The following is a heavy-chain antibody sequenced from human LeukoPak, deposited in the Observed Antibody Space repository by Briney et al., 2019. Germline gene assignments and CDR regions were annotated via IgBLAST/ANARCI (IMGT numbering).Heavy chain of an antibody. CDR2: ISSSSSYI. CDR3: ARGDTAMVIGYYYYGMDV. V-gene: IGHV3-21*01. CDR1: GFTFSSYS. J-gene: IGHJ6*02. D-gene: IGHD5-18*01. Sequence: GGSLRLSCAASGFTFSSYSMNRVRQAPGKGLEWVSSISSSSSYIYYADSVKGRFTISRDNAKNSLYLQMNSLRAEDTAVYYCARGDTAMVIGYYYYGMDVWGQGTTVTVSS.